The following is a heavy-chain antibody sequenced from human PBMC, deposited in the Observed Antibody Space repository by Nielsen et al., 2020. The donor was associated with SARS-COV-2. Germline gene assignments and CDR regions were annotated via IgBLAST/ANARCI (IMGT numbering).Heavy chain of an antibody. CDR3: AGEVAGYSSGADAFDL. V-gene: IGHV4-61*08. D-gene: IGHD5-18*01. J-gene: IGHJ3*01. CDR1: GGSISSGGYY. CDR2: IYYSGST. Sequence: SETLSLTCTVSGGSISSGGYYWSWIRQHPGKGLEWIGYIYYSGSTNYNPSLKSRVTISVDTSKNQFSLKLSSVTAADTVVYYCAGEVAGYSSGADAFDLWGQGSMVTVS.